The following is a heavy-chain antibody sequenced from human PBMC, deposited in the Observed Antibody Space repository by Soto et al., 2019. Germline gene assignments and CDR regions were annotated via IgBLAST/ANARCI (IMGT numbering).Heavy chain of an antibody. Sequence: NPSETLSLTCTVSGGSVSSGSYYWSWIRQPPGKGLEWIGYIYYSGSTNYNPSLKSRVTISVDTSKNQFSLKLSSVTAADTAVYYCARVVTMIFHPPYYFDYWGQGTLVTVYS. D-gene: IGHD3-22*01. CDR1: GGSVSSGSYY. CDR2: IYYSGST. J-gene: IGHJ4*02. CDR3: ARVVTMIFHPPYYFDY. V-gene: IGHV4-61*01.